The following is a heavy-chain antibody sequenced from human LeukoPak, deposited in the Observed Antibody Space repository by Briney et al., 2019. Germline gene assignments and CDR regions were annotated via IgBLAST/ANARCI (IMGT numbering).Heavy chain of an antibody. D-gene: IGHD4-17*01. CDR1: GDSISSGGYY. J-gene: IGHJ5*02. Sequence: PSQTLSLTCTVSGDSISSGGYYWSWIRQHPGKGLEWIGYIYYSGSTYYNPSLKSRVTISVDTSKNQFSLKLSSVTAADTAVYYCARVALIYGDYGYWFDPWGQGTLVTVSS. CDR2: IYYSGST. V-gene: IGHV4-31*03. CDR3: ARVALIYGDYGYWFDP.